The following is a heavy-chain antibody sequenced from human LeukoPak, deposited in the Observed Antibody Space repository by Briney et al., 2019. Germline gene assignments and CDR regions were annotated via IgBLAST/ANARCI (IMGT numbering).Heavy chain of an antibody. CDR3: ARAIRKPAMRIYYYYYMDV. D-gene: IGHD2-2*01. J-gene: IGHJ6*03. Sequence: GASVKVSCKASGYTFTSYYMHWVRQAPGQGLEWMGWMNPNSGNTGYAQKFQGRVTMTRNTSISTAYMELSSLGSEDTAVYYCARAIRKPAMRIYYYYYMDVWGKGTTVTISS. CDR2: MNPNSGNT. V-gene: IGHV1-8*02. CDR1: GYTFTSYY.